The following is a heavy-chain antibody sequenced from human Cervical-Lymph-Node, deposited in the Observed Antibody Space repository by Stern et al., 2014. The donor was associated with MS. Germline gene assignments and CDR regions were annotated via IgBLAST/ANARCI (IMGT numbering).Heavy chain of an antibody. CDR1: GFSFSDYA. J-gene: IGHJ4*02. V-gene: IGHV3-23*04. CDR3: AKDAPKPFDF. Sequence: EVQMEESGGGLVQPGKSLRISCAASGFSFSDYAMSWVRQPPGKGLEWVSAISGDGINTYIADSVKGRFTISRDNSKNTLYLQMNSLRADDTARYYCAKDAPKPFDFWGQGTLVTVSS. CDR2: ISGDGINT.